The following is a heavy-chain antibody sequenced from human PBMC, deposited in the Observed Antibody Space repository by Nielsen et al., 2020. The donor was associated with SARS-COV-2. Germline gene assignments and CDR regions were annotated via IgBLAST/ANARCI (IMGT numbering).Heavy chain of an antibody. Sequence: GESLKISCAASGFTFNNYPMHWVRQAPGKGLEWVGRIKSKTDGGTTDYAAPVKGRFTISRDDSKNTLYLQMNSLKTEDTAVYYCTTAPWDYWGQGTLVTVSS. CDR3: TTAPWDY. J-gene: IGHJ4*02. V-gene: IGHV3-15*01. CDR2: IKSKTDGGTT. CDR1: GFTFNNYP.